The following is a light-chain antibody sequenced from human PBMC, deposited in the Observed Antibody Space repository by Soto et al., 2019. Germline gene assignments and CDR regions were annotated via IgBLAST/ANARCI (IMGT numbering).Light chain of an antibody. CDR3: QQLNSYPIT. V-gene: IGKV3-15*01. J-gene: IGKJ5*01. CDR2: GAS. CDR1: QSVSSN. Sequence: ELVMTHSTATLSVSPGERATLSCRASQSVSSNLAWYQQKPGQAPRLLIYGASTRATGIPARFSGSGSGTEFTLTISSLQPEDFATYYCQQLNSYPITFGQGTRLEI.